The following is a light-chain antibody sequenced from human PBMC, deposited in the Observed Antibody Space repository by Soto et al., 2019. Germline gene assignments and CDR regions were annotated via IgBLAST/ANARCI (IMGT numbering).Light chain of an antibody. V-gene: IGKV1-17*01. CDR2: AAS. J-gene: IGKJ4*01. Sequence: DIQMTQSPSSLSASVGDRVTITCRASQSISSNLNWYQQKPGKAPKCLIYAASSLQSGVPSRFSGSGSGTEFTLTISSLQPEDFATYFCLQHNTYPLTFGGGTKVDIK. CDR3: LQHNTYPLT. CDR1: QSISSN.